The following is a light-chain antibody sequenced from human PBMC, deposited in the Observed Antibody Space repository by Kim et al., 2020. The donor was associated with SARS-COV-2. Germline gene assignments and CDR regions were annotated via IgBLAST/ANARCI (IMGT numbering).Light chain of an antibody. CDR3: QQYNNWPRT. CDR2: GAS. V-gene: IGKV3-15*01. CDR1: QSVSSN. J-gene: IGKJ1*01. Sequence: EIVMTQSPATLSVSPGERATLSCRASQSVSSNLVWYQQEPGQAPRLLIYGASTIATGIPARFSGSGSGTEFTLTISSLQSEDFAVYYCQQYNNWPRTFGQGTKVDIK.